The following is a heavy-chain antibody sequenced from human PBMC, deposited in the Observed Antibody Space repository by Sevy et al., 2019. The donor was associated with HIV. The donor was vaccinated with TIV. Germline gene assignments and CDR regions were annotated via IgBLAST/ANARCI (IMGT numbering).Heavy chain of an antibody. J-gene: IGHJ6*02. CDR1: GYSFTSYW. CDR3: SRLPYRGYEEDGMDF. CDR2: IYPGDSDT. D-gene: IGHD5-12*01. Sequence: GESLKISCKGSGYSFTSYWIGWVRQMPGKGLEWMGIIYPGDSDTRYSPSFHCQVTISADKSISTTYLQWRSLKASDTAMYYFSRLPYRGYEEDGMDFWGQGTTVTVSS. V-gene: IGHV5-51*01.